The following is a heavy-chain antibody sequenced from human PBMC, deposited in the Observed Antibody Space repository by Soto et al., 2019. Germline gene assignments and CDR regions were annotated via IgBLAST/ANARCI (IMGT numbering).Heavy chain of an antibody. CDR1: GFTFSSYS. CDR2: ISSSSSYI. D-gene: IGHD4-4*01. Sequence: EVQLVESGGGLVKPGGSLRLSCAASGFTFSSYSMNWVRQAPGKGLEWVSSISSSSSYIYSADSVKGRFTISRNNAKNSLYLQMNSLRDEDTAVYYCAREDYSNFDYWGQGTLVTVSS. J-gene: IGHJ4*02. CDR3: AREDYSNFDY. V-gene: IGHV3-21*01.